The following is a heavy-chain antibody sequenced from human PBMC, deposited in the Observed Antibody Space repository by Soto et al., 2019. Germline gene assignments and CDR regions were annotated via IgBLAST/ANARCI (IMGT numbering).Heavy chain of an antibody. D-gene: IGHD3-3*01. CDR1: GFTFSSYG. CDR2: IWYDGSNK. J-gene: IGHJ4*02. V-gene: IGHV3-33*01. Sequence: GGSLRLSCAASGFTFSSYGMHWVRQAPGKGLEWVAVIWYDGSNKNYADSVKGRFTISRDNSKNTLYLQMNSLRAEDTAVYYCARVEGFTNKKENYDFWSGYYDYWGQGTLVTVSS. CDR3: ARVEGFTNKKENYDFWSGYYDY.